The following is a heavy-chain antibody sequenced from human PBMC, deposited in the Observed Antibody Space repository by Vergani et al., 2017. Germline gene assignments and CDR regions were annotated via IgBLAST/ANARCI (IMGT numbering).Heavy chain of an antibody. Sequence: QVQLVESGGGVVQPGRSLRLSCAASGFTFSSYAMHWVRQAPGKGLEWVAVISYDGSNKYYADSVKGRFTISRDNSKNTLYLQMNSLGAEDTAVYYCARDPPLWFGEPSSPYFDYWGQRTLVTVSS. V-gene: IGHV3-30-3*01. J-gene: IGHJ4*02. D-gene: IGHD3-10*01. CDR2: ISYDGSNK. CDR1: GFTFSSYA. CDR3: ARDPPLWFGEPSSPYFDY.